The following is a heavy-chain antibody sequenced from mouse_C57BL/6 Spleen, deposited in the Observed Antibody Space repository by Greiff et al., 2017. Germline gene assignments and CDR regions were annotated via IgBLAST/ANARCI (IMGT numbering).Heavy chain of an antibody. V-gene: IGHV1-81*01. CDR1: GYTFTSYG. CDR3: ARSVYGSSQGAMDY. CDR2: IYPRSGNT. Sequence: VKVVESGAELARPGASVKLSCKASGYTFTSYGISWVKQRTGQGLEWIGEIYPRSGNTYYNEKFKGKATLTADKSSSTAYMELRSLTSEDSAVYFCARSVYGSSQGAMDYWGQGTSVTVSS. J-gene: IGHJ4*01. D-gene: IGHD1-1*01.